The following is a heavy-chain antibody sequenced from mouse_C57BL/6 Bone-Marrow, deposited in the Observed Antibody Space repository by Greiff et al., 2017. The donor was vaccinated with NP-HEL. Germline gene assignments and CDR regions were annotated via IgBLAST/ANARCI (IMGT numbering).Heavy chain of an antibody. Sequence: QVQLKESGAELARPGASVKLSCKASGYTFTSYGISWVKQRTGQGLEWIGEIYPRSGNTYYNEKFKGKATLTADKSSSTAYMELRSLTSEDSAVYFCARRYSNYFVDYWGQGTSVTVSS. V-gene: IGHV1-81*01. CDR2: IYPRSGNT. CDR3: ARRYSNYFVDY. CDR1: GYTFTSYG. J-gene: IGHJ4*01. D-gene: IGHD2-5*01.